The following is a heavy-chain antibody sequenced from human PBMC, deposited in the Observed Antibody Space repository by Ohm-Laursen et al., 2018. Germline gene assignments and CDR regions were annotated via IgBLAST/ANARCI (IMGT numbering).Heavy chain of an antibody. Sequence: GTLSLTCTVSGGSISSYYWSWIRQPPGKGLEWIGYIYYSGSTNYNPSLKSRVTISVDTSKNQFSLKLSSVTAADTAVYYCASTGLRDGYYGMDVWGQGTTVTVSS. CDR3: ASTGLRDGYYGMDV. CDR1: GGSISSYY. J-gene: IGHJ6*02. CDR2: IYYSGST. V-gene: IGHV4-59*01. D-gene: IGHD1-14*01.